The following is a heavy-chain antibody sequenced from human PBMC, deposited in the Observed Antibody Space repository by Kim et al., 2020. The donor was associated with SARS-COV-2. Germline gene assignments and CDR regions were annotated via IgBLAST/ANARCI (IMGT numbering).Heavy chain of an antibody. Sequence: TPSLKSRVTISVDTSKNQFSLKLSSVTAADTAVYYCARRYSSSSTSFFDYWGQGTLVTVSS. D-gene: IGHD6-6*01. J-gene: IGHJ4*02. V-gene: IGHV4-34*01. CDR3: ARRYSSSSTSFFDY.